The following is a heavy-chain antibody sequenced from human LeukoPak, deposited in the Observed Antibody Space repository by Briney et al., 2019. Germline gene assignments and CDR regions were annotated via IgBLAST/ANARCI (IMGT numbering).Heavy chain of an antibody. CDR3: ARGGDWYPLGY. CDR1: EFTFSTFW. Sequence: GGSLRLSCAASEFTFSTFWMSWLRQAPGKGLEWVANIKQDGSDKNYLDSVKGRFTISRDNSKNTLYLQMNSLRAEDTAVYYCARGGDWYPLGYWGQGTLVTVSS. CDR2: IKQDGSDK. D-gene: IGHD3-9*01. V-gene: IGHV3-7*03. J-gene: IGHJ4*02.